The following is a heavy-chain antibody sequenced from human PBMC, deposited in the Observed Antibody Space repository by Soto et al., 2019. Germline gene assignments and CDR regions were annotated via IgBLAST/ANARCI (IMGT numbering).Heavy chain of an antibody. CDR1: GYSFTTYW. CDR3: AREYSSSDRYYYYGVDV. Sequence: PGESLKISCKGSGYSFTTYWISRVRQMPGKGLEWMGRIDPSDSYTNYSPSFQGHVTISADKSITTAYLQWSSLKASDTAMYYCAREYSSSDRYYYYGVDVWGQGTTVTVSS. V-gene: IGHV5-10-1*01. J-gene: IGHJ6*02. D-gene: IGHD6-6*01. CDR2: IDPSDSYT.